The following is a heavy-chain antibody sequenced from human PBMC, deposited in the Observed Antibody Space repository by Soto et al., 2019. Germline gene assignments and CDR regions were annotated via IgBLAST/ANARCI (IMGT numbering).Heavy chain of an antibody. Sequence: PSETLSLTCAVSSGSISSSNWWSWVRQPPGKGLEWIGEIYHSGSTNYNPSLKSRVTISVDKSKNQFSLKLSSVTAADTAVYYCARSVNLGGWYFDYWGQGTLVTVSS. D-gene: IGHD6-19*01. V-gene: IGHV4-4*02. CDR2: IYHSGST. CDR1: SGSISSSNW. CDR3: ARSVNLGGWYFDY. J-gene: IGHJ4*02.